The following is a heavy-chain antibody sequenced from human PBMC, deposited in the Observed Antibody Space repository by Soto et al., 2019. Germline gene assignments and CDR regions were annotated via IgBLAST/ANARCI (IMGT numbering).Heavy chain of an antibody. CDR3: AGGGLRLGELSFAFDY. V-gene: IGHV3-23*01. Sequence: EVQLLESGGGLVQPGGSLRLSCAASGFTFRSYAMSWVRQAPGKGLEWVSAISGSGGSTYYADSVKGRFTISRDNSKNTLYLQRNSLRAEDTAVYYCAGGGLRLGELSFAFDYWGQGTLVTVSS. CDR2: ISGSGGST. CDR1: GFTFRSYA. J-gene: IGHJ4*02. D-gene: IGHD3-16*02.